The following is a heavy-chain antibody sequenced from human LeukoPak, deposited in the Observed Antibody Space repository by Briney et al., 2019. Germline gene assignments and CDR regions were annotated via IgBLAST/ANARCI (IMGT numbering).Heavy chain of an antibody. CDR1: GFIFSSYG. CDR2: IWYDGSNM. Sequence: PGGSLRLSRAASGFIFSSYGMHWVRQAPGKGLEWVAVIWYDGSNMYYGDSVKGRFTISRDNSKNTLYLQMNSLRAEDTAVYYCARDRYSGSPDYWGQGTLVTVSS. V-gene: IGHV3-33*01. J-gene: IGHJ4*02. CDR3: ARDRYSGSPDY. D-gene: IGHD1-26*01.